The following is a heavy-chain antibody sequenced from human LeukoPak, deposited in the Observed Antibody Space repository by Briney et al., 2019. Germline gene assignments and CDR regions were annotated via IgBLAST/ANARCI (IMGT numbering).Heavy chain of an antibody. D-gene: IGHD3-22*01. CDR1: GGSISSYY. CDR2: IYTSGST. CDR3: ARGEYYDSSGYAYYYGMDV. Sequence: SETLSLTCTVSGGSISSYYWSWIRQLAGKGLEWIGRIYTSGSTNYNPSLKSRVTMSVDTSKNQFSLKLSSVTAADTAVYYCARGEYYDSSGYAYYYGMDVWGQGTTVTVSS. V-gene: IGHV4-4*07. J-gene: IGHJ6*02.